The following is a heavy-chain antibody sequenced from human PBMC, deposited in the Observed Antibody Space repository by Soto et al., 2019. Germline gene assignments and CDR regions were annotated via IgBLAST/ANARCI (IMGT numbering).Heavy chain of an antibody. CDR2: IIPIFGTA. J-gene: IGHJ4*02. CDR3: AREPYDSSGYHYRPNYFDY. D-gene: IGHD3-22*01. V-gene: IGHV1-69*13. CDR1: GGTFSSYA. Sequence: ASVKVSCKASGGTFSSYAISWVRQAPGQGLEWMGGIIPIFGTANYAQKFQGRVTITADESTSTAYMELSSLRSEDTAVYYCAREPYDSSGYHYRPNYFDYWGQGNLVTVSS.